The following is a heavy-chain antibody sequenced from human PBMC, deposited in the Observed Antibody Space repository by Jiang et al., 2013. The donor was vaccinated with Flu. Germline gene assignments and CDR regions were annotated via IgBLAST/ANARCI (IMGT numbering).Heavy chain of an antibody. Sequence: DPEDGETIYAQKFQGRVTMTRDTSTDTAYMELSSLRSEDTAVYYCATARIELDYYGSGSYVSYFDYWGQGTLVTVSS. CDR2: DPEDGET. D-gene: IGHD3-10*01. V-gene: IGHV1-24*01. J-gene: IGHJ4*02. CDR3: ATARIELDYYGSGSYVSYFDY.